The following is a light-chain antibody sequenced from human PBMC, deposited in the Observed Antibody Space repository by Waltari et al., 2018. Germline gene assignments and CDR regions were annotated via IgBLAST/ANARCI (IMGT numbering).Light chain of an antibody. CDR3: SSYTTSSAPGV. V-gene: IGLV2-14*01. CDR2: EVS. CDR1: DSDVGAYDF. Sequence: QSALTQPASVSGPPGQSITIPCSGTDSDVGAYDFVSWYQQHPGKAPHLIIQEVSNRPSGISNRFSASKSGNTASLTISGLQAEDEADYYCSSYTTSSAPGVFGTGTRVTVL. J-gene: IGLJ1*01.